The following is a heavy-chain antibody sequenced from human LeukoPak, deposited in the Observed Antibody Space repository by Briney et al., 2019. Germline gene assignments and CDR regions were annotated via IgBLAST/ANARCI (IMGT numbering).Heavy chain of an antibody. Sequence: HPGGSLRLSCVASGFTFSSYGMHWVRQAPGKGLEWVAVISFDGSNKYYADSVKGRFTISRDNSKNTLYLQMNSLRAEDTAVYYCAKCRSPNNVVVAIDYWGQGTLVTVSS. CDR3: AKCRSPNNVVVAIDY. V-gene: IGHV3-30*18. D-gene: IGHD2-2*01. CDR1: GFTFSSYG. J-gene: IGHJ4*02. CDR2: ISFDGSNK.